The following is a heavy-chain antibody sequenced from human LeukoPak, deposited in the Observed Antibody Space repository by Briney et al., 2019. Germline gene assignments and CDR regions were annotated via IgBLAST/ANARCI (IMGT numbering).Heavy chain of an antibody. CDR3: AKDRGSYYYYMDV. D-gene: IGHD3-10*01. V-gene: IGHV3-9*01. CDR1: GFTFDDYA. CDR2: ISWNSGSI. J-gene: IGHJ6*03. Sequence: PGRSLRLSCAASGFTFDDYAMHWVRQAPGKGLEWVSGISWNSGSIGYADSVKGRFTISRDNAKNSLYLQMNSLRAEDTALYYCAKDRGSYYYYMDVWGKGTTVTVSS.